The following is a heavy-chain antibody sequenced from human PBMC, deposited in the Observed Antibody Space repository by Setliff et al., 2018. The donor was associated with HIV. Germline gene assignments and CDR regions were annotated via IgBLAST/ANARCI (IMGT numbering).Heavy chain of an antibody. CDR2: VCTSGDT. CDR1: GGSIKSYS. J-gene: IGHJ4*02. CDR3: ARERVVRGVVDPGTSQIFDN. V-gene: IGHV4-4*07. D-gene: IGHD3-10*01. Sequence: SETLSLTCSVSGGSIKSYSWSWIRQPAGKGLEWIGRVCTSGDTNYNPSLQSRVAMSVDTSKNQFSLNLNSVTAADTALYYCARERVVRGVVDPGTSQIFDNWGQGILVTVSS.